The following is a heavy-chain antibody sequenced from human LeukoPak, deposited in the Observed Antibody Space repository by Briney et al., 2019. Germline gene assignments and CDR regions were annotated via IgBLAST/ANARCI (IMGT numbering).Heavy chain of an antibody. Sequence: SETLSLTCSVSGGSISSYYWSWIRQPAGKGLGWIGRIYTRGSTNYKPSLKSRDTMSVDTSKNQFSLKLRALTAADTAVYYCARVGVYCSSTSCSYDAFDIWGQGTMVTVSS. CDR1: GGSISSYY. V-gene: IGHV4-4*07. D-gene: IGHD2-2*01. J-gene: IGHJ3*02. CDR2: IYTRGST. CDR3: ARVGVYCSSTSCSYDAFDI.